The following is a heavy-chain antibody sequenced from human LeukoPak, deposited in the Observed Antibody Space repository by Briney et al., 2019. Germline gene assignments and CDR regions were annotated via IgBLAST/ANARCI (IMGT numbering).Heavy chain of an antibody. V-gene: IGHV3-15*01. CDR2: IKSKTDGGTT. Sequence: GGSLRLSCAASGFTFSNAWMSWVRQAPGKGLEWVGRIKSKTDGGTTDYAAPVKGRFTISRDDSKNTLYLQMNSLKTEDTAVYYCTTDGPLSPRLVYARFDYWGQGTLVTVSS. CDR3: TTDGPLSPRLVYARFDY. J-gene: IGHJ4*02. D-gene: IGHD6-19*01. CDR1: GFTFSNAW.